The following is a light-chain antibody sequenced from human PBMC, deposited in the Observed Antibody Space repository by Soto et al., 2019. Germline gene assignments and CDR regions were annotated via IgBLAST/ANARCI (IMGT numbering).Light chain of an antibody. CDR2: EVS. Sequence: ALTQPASVSGSPGQSITISCTGTSSDVGGYNYVSWYQQHPGKAPKLMIYEVSNRPSGVSNRFSGSKSGNTASLTISGLQAEDEADYYCSSYTSSSSPYVFGTGTKVTVL. V-gene: IGLV2-14*01. J-gene: IGLJ1*01. CDR1: SSDVGGYNY. CDR3: SSYTSSSSPYV.